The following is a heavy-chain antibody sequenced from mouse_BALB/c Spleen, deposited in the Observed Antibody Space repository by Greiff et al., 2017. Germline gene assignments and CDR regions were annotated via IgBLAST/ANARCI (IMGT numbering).Heavy chain of an antibody. CDR1: GFNIKDTY. CDR2: IDPANGNT. J-gene: IGHJ1*01. V-gene: IGHV14-3*02. Sequence: EVQLQQSGAELVKPGASVKLSCTASGFNIKDTYMHWVKQRPEQGLEWIGRIDPANGNTKYDPKFQGKATITADTSSTAYLQLSSLTSEDTAVYYCARGTTVDWYFDVWGAGTTVTVSS. D-gene: IGHD1-1*01. CDR3: ARGTTVDWYFDV.